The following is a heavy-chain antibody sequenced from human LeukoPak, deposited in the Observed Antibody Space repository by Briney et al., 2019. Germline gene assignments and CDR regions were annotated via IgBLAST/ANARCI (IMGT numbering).Heavy chain of an antibody. CDR1: GFTFSSYW. D-gene: IGHD6-19*01. V-gene: IGHV3-7*01. CDR2: IKQDGSEK. Sequence: PGGSLRLSCAASGFTFSSYWMSWVRQAPGKGLEWVANIKQDGSEKYYVDTVKGRFTISRDNAKNSLYLQMNSLRAEDTAVYYCAREGTGIAVAGTDRPLDYWGQGTLVTVSS. J-gene: IGHJ4*02. CDR3: AREGTGIAVAGTDRPLDY.